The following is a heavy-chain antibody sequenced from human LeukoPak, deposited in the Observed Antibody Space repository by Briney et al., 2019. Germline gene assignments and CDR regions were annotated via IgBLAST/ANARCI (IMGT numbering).Heavy chain of an antibody. CDR3: ARAGSGYDSAVDF. Sequence: GGSLRLSCAASNIVFNNVDMGWIRQAAGKGLEWVSYISSSGSTIYYADSVKGRFTISRDNAKNSLYLQMNSLRAEDTAVYYCARAGSGYDSAVDFWGQGTLVTVSS. V-gene: IGHV3-11*01. D-gene: IGHD5-12*01. CDR2: ISSSGSTI. J-gene: IGHJ4*02. CDR1: NIVFNNVD.